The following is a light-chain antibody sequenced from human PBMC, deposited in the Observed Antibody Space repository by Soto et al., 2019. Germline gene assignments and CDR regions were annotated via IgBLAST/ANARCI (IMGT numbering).Light chain of an antibody. J-gene: IGLJ1*01. CDR2: DVN. CDR3: SSYTSGSLYV. V-gene: IGLV2-14*03. CDR1: RSDVGGYNY. Sequence: SVLTLPASVSGSAGQWIPIPCTGTRSDVGGYNYVSWYQQHPGKAPKVMIYDVNNRPSGVSDRFSGSKSGNTASLTISGLQADDEADYYCSSYTSGSLYVFGTGTKVTVL.